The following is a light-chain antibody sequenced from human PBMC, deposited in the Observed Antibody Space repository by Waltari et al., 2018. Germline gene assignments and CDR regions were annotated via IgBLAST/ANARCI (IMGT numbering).Light chain of an antibody. CDR1: QSVSRT. V-gene: IGKV3-20*01. Sequence: ENVLTQSPGTLSLSPGERATLSCRASQSVSRTLAWYQQKPGQAPRLLIYGASTRATGIPERFSGGGSGTDFSLTISRLEPEDFAVYYCQHYVRLPATFGQGTKVEIK. CDR3: QHYVRLPAT. CDR2: GAS. J-gene: IGKJ1*01.